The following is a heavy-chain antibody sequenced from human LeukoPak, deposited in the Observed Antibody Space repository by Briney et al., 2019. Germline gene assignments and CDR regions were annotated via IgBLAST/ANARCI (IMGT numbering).Heavy chain of an antibody. V-gene: IGHV4-59*01. J-gene: IGHJ4*02. CDR3: ARENPPNTATGNYFDY. CDR2: IYCSGST. Sequence: SETLSLTCTVSGGPISSYYWSWIRQPPGKGLEWIGYIYCSGSTNYNPSLKSRVTISVDTSKNQFSLKLSSVTAADTAVYYCARENPPNTATGNYFDYWGQGTLVTVSS. D-gene: IGHD5-18*01. CDR1: GGPISSYY.